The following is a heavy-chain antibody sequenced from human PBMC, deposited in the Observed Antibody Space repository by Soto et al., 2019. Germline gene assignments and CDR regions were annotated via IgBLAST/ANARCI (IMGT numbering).Heavy chain of an antibody. V-gene: IGHV3-30*18. CDR3: AKDYDYGDYYYYYGMDV. Sequence: GGSLRLSCAASGFTFSSYGMHWVRQAPGKGLEWVAVISYDGSNKYYADSVKGRFTISRDNSKNTLYLQMNSLRAEDTAVYYCAKDYDYGDYYYYYGMDVWGQGTTVTVSS. CDR2: ISYDGSNK. J-gene: IGHJ6*02. CDR1: GFTFSSYG. D-gene: IGHD4-17*01.